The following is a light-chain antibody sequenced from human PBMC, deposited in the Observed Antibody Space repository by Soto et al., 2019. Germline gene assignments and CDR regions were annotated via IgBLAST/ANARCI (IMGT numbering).Light chain of an antibody. V-gene: IGKV3-11*01. CDR2: DAS. CDR1: QSVSSY. CDR3: QQRSNWPIT. J-gene: IGKJ5*01. Sequence: EIVMTQSPATLSVSPGERGTLSCRASQSVSSYLAWYQQKPGQAPRLLIYDASNRATGIPARFSGSGSGTDFTLTISSLEPEDFAVYYCQQRSNWPITFGQGTRLEI.